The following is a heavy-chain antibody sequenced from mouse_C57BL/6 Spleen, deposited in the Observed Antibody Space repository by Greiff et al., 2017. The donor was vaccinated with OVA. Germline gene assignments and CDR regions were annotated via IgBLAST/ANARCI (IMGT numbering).Heavy chain of an antibody. CDR1: GYTFTSYW. CDR3: ARGGSSYYAMDY. D-gene: IGHD1-1*01. CDR2: IDPSDSET. V-gene: IGHV1-52*01. J-gene: IGHJ4*01. Sequence: QVQLQQSGAELVRPGSSVKLSCKASGYTFTSYWMHWVKQRPIQGLEWIGNIDPSDSETHYNQKFKDKATLTVDKSSSTAYMQLSSLTSEDSAVYYCARGGSSYYAMDYWGQGTSVTVSS.